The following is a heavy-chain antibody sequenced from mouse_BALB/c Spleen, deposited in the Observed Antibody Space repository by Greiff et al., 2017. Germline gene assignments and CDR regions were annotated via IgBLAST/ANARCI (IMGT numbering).Heavy chain of an antibody. V-gene: IGHV5-6-5*01. CDR2: ISSGGST. J-gene: IGHJ4*01. D-gene: IGHD2-10*01. CDR1: GFTFSSYA. Sequence: EVQLVEPGGGLVKPGGSLKLSCAASGFTFSSYAMSWVRQTPEKRLEWVASISSGGSTYYPDSVKGRFTISRDNARNILYLQMSSLRSEDTAMYYCARGPYYGNYGAMDYWGQGTSVTVSS. CDR3: ARGPYYGNYGAMDY.